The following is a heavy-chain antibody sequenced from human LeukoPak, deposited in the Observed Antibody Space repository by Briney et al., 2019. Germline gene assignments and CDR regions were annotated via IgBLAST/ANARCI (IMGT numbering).Heavy chain of an antibody. J-gene: IGHJ4*02. Sequence: GGSLRLSWAASGFTFSSYCMRWVRQARGRGLGCVVVVRNNGNKTYYAASVKGRFTISRDNSKNTLYLQMNSLRAEDTAVYYCAKGGGVGATGGGYFDYWGQGTLVTVSS. CDR3: AKGGGVGATGGGYFDY. V-gene: IGHV3-30*02. CDR2: VRNNGNKT. CDR1: GFTFSSYC. D-gene: IGHD1-26*01.